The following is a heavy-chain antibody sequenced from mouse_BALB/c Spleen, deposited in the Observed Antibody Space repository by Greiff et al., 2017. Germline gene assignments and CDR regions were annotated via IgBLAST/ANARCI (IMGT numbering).Heavy chain of an antibody. J-gene: IGHJ4*01. CDR1: GYTFTSYW. CDR3: TRRTTATAGAMDY. D-gene: IGHD1-2*01. CDR2: IDPSDSYT. Sequence: QVQLQQPGAELVKPGASVKMSCKASGYTFTSYWMHWVKQRPGQGLEWIGVIDPSDSYTSYNQKFKGKATLTVDTSSSTAYMQLSSLTSEDSAVYYCTRRTTATAGAMDYWGQGTSVTVSS. V-gene: IGHV1S127*01.